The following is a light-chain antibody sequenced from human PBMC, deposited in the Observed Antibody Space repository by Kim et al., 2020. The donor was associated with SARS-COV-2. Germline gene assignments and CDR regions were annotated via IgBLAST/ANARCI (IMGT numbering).Light chain of an antibody. V-gene: IGKV1-33*01. CDR2: DAS. J-gene: IGKJ4*01. Sequence: SASVGDRVTITCRASQNIRIYMNWFQKKPGKAPKLLINDASTLQGGDTSRYSGGGSGTHFTFTISSLQPEDIATYYCQQYDDLPLTFGGGTKVEI. CDR3: QQYDDLPLT. CDR1: QNIRIY.